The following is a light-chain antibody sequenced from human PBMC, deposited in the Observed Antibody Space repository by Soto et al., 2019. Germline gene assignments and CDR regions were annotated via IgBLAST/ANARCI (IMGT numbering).Light chain of an antibody. Sequence: QPVLTQSPSASASLGASVKPTCTLSSGHSSYAIAWHQQQPEKGPRYLMNLNSDGSHSKGDGIPDRFSGSSSGAERYLTISSLQSEDEADYYCQTWGTGIVVFGGGTKLTVL. CDR1: SGHSSYA. CDR3: QTWGTGIVV. CDR2: LNSDGSH. V-gene: IGLV4-69*01. J-gene: IGLJ2*01.